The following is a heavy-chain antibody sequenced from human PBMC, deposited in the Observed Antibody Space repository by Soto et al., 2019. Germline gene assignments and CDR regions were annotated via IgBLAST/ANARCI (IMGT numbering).Heavy chain of an antibody. J-gene: IGHJ6*03. D-gene: IGHD1-20*01. V-gene: IGHV4-39*01. CDR3: ARGRLVTAHYMDV. CDR1: GGSISSGSYY. CDR2: IYYSGST. Sequence: PSETLSLTCTVPGGSISSGSYYWGWIRQPPGKGLEWIGSIYYSGSTYYNPSLKSRVTISVDTSKNQFSLRLSSVTAADTAVYYCARGRLVTAHYMDVWGKGTTVTVS.